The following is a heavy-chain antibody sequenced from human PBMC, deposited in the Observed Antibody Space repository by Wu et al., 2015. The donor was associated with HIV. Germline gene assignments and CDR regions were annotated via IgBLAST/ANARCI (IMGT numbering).Heavy chain of an antibody. Sequence: QMQLQQWGAGLLKPSETLSLACGVNGGSFSGYYRIWIRQPPGKGLEWIGDIDHSESATYNPSLKSRVTISGDTSKKQFFLNLKSVTAADTAVYFCARGYCSGGTCHGFQLWGQGTLVIVSS. V-gene: IGHV4-34*02. CDR3: ARGYCSGGTCHGFQL. D-gene: IGHD2-15*01. CDR2: IDHSESA. CDR1: GGSFSGYY. J-gene: IGHJ5*02.